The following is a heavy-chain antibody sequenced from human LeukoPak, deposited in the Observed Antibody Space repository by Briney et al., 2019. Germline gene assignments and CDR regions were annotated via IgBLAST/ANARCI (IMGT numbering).Heavy chain of an antibody. CDR2: ISGSGGNT. V-gene: IGHV3-23*01. J-gene: IGHJ4*02. CDR3: AKEDYGGNSGWGIGDY. Sequence: GSLRLSCAASGFTFNNHAMSRVRQAPGEGLEWVSTISGSGGNTFYADSVKGRFTISRDNSKNTLYLQMNSLRAEDTAVYYCAKEDYGGNSGWGIGDYWGQGTLVTVSS. D-gene: IGHD4-23*01. CDR1: GFTFNNHA.